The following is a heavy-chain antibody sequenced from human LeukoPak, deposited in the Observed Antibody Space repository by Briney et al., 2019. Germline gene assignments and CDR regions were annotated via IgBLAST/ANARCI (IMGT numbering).Heavy chain of an antibody. CDR3: ARRNDFDF. J-gene: IGHJ3*01. CDR1: GCSITGYH. CDR2: IYSSGST. Sequence: SETLSLTCTVSGCSITGYHWSWIRQPPGKGLEWIGYIYSSGSTEYKPSLKSRATISADTSKNQFSLKLNSVNAADTAIYYCARRNDFDFLLQGTMVTVSS. V-gene: IGHV4-4*08.